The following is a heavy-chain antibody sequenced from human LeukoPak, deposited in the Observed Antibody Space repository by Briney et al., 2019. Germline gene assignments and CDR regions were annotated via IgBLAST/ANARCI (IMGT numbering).Heavy chain of an antibody. J-gene: IGHJ4*02. CDR3: ARERNRGSSGWYWYFDY. CDR1: GGSIRSYY. V-gene: IGHV4-59*01. D-gene: IGHD6-19*01. CDR2: IYYSGST. Sequence: SETLSLTCTVSGGSIRSYYWSWIRQPPGKGLEWIGYIYYSGSTNYNPSLKSRVTISVDTSKNQFSLKLSSVTAADTAVYYCARERNRGSSGWYWYFDYWGQGTLVTVSS.